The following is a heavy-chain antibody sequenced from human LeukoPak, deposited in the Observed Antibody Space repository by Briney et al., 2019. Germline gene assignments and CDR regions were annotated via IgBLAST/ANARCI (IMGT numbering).Heavy chain of an antibody. CDR3: ARDPGYDFWSGQKGWFDP. J-gene: IGHJ5*02. CDR1: GGSINSYY. Sequence: PSETLSLTCTVSGGSINSYYWSWIRQPPGKGLEWIGYVYYSGSTNYNPSLKSRVTISVDTSKNQFSLKLSSVTAADTAVYYCARDPGYDFWSGQKGWFDPWGQGTLVTVSS. V-gene: IGHV4-59*01. D-gene: IGHD3-3*01. CDR2: VYYSGST.